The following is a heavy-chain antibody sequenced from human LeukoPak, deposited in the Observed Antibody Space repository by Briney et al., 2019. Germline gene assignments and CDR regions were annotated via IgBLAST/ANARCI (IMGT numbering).Heavy chain of an antibody. J-gene: IGHJ4*02. CDR3: AREPYVWGSYRYFGSDY. Sequence: GGSLRLSCAASGFTFRTYAMNWVRQAPGKGLEWVSVITGVGKIIYYADSVKGRFSISRDNSRNTPYLQMNSLRAEDTAVYYCAREPYVWGSYRYFGSDYWGQGTLVTVSS. CDR1: GFTFRTYA. CDR2: ITGVGKII. V-gene: IGHV3-23*01. D-gene: IGHD3-16*02.